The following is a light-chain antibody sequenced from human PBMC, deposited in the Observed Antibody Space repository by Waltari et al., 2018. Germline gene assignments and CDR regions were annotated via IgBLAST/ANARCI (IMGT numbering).Light chain of an antibody. CDR1: SRDVGGYNF. CDR3: CSYIGRAL. J-gene: IGLJ2*01. CDR2: EVI. V-gene: IGLV2-23*02. Sequence: QSALTQPASVSGSPGQSITISCTGSSRDVGGYNFVSWYQQHPGKAPKLLIYEVIKRPSGVSIRFSGSKSGNTASLTISGRQAEDEADYYCCSYIGRALFGGGTKLTVL.